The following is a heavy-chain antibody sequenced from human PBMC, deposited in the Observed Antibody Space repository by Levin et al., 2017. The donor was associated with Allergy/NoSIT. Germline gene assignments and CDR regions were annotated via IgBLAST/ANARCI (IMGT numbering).Heavy chain of an antibody. CDR2: IYPGDSDI. J-gene: IGHJ2*01. D-gene: IGHD6-13*01. V-gene: IGHV5-51*01. Sequence: GESLKISCKGSGYSFTSYWIGWVRQMPGKGLEWMGIIYPGDSDIRYSPSFQGQVTISADKSISTAYLQWSSLKASDTAMYYCARISRNSSSWYAWYFDRWGRGTLVTVSS. CDR3: ARISRNSSSWYAWYFDR. CDR1: GYSFTSYW.